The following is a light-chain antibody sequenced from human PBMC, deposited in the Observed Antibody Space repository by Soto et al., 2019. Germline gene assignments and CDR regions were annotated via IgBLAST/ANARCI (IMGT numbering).Light chain of an antibody. CDR1: SSDVGGYKY. J-gene: IGLJ3*02. CDR2: EVS. Sequence: QSALTQPASVSGSPGQSITISCTGTSSDVGGYKYVSWYQQHPGKAPKVMIYEVSNRPSGVSDRFSGSKSGNTASLTISGLQAEDEADYYCSSGTSSSTWVFGGGTKVTVL. V-gene: IGLV2-14*01. CDR3: SSGTSSSTWV.